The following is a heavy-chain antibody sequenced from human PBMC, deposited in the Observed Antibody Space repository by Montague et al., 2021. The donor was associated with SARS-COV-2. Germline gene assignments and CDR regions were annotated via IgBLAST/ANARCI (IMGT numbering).Heavy chain of an antibody. CDR3: ARRSLGYCSGGSCYSAFDP. J-gene: IGHJ5*02. D-gene: IGHD2-15*01. CDR1: GGSISSYY. Sequence: SETLSLTCTVSGGSISSYYWSWIRQPPGKGLEWIGYIYYSGSTNYNLSLKSRVTISVDTSKNQFSLKLSSVTAADTAVYYCARRSLGYCSGGSCYSAFDPWGQGTLVTASS. V-gene: IGHV4-59*01. CDR2: IYYSGST.